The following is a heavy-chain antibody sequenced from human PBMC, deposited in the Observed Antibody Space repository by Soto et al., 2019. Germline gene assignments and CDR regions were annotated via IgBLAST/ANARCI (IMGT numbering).Heavy chain of an antibody. J-gene: IGHJ6*02. CDR3: ARDRAIVVVPAAEGYYGMDV. Sequence: EVQLVESGGGLVKPGGSLRLSCAASGFTFSSYSMSWVRQAPGKGLEWVSSISSSSSYIYYADSVKGRFTISRDNAKNSLYLQMNSLRAEDTAVYYCARDRAIVVVPAAEGYYGMDVWGQGTTVTVSS. D-gene: IGHD2-2*01. V-gene: IGHV3-21*01. CDR2: ISSSSSYI. CDR1: GFTFSSYS.